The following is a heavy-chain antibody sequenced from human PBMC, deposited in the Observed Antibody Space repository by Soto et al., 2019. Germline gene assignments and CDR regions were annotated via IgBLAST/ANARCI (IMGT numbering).Heavy chain of an antibody. CDR2: ISSTGSYS. CDR3: ARDPLGGYDFHVDY. Sequence: QVQLVESGGGLVKPGGSLRLSCAASGFTFSDYYMSWIRQAPGKGLEWVSYISSTGSYSNYADSVKGRFTISRDNAKNSLYLQMNSLRAEDTAVYYCARDPLGGYDFHVDYWGQGTLVTVSS. D-gene: IGHD5-12*01. J-gene: IGHJ4*02. V-gene: IGHV3-11*05. CDR1: GFTFSDYY.